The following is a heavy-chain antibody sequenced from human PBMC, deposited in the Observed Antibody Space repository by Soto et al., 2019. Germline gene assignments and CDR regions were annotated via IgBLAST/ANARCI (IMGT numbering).Heavy chain of an antibody. CDR3: ARDFYPLAYYFDY. CDR1: GYRFTNHG. Sequence: ASVKVSCKASGYRFTNHGISWVRQAPGQGLEWMGWISGNDGKTKYARKFQGRVTMTTDTSMSTAYMEMNSLRHDDTAVYYCARDFYPLAYYFDYWGQGTLVTVSS. V-gene: IGHV1-18*01. CDR2: ISGNDGKT. J-gene: IGHJ4*02.